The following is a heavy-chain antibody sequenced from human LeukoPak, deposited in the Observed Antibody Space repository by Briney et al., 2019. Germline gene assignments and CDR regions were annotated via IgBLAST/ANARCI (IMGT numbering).Heavy chain of an antibody. V-gene: IGHV1-69*01. D-gene: IGHD3-9*01. CDR3: ARGKLRYFDWSSGFDP. CDR1: GGTFSSYA. CDR2: IIPIFGTA. J-gene: IGHJ5*02. Sequence: GSSVKVSCKASGGTFSSYAISWVRQAPGQGLEWMGGIIPIFGTANYAQKFQGRVTITADESTSTAYMELSSLRSEDTAVYYCARGKLRYFDWSSGFDPWGQGTLVTVSS.